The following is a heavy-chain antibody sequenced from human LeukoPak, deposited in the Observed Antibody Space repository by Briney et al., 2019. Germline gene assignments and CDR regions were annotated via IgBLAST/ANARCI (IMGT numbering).Heavy chain of an antibody. CDR1: GGSFSDYY. Sequence: PSETLSLTCAVYGGSFSDYYWTWIRQPPGKGLEWIGEINHSGSTNYSPSLKNRVTISVDTSKSQFSLKLTSVTAADTAVYYCARGGTIFPPSYYMDVWGKGTTVTVSS. CDR2: INHSGST. V-gene: IGHV4-34*01. CDR3: ARGGTIFPPSYYMDV. D-gene: IGHD3-3*01. J-gene: IGHJ6*03.